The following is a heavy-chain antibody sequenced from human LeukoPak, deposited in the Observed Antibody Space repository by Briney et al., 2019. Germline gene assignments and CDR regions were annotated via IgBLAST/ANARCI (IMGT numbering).Heavy chain of an antibody. CDR2: IYYSGST. CDR3: ARLGQQLAAGNPFDI. J-gene: IGHJ3*02. CDR1: GGSISGYY. V-gene: IGHV4-59*08. D-gene: IGHD6-13*01. Sequence: SETLSLTCNVSGGSISGYYWMWIRQPPRKGLEWMGNIYYSGSTNYNPSLKSRVTMSVDTSMSQFSLTLTSVTAADSAVYFCARLGQQLAAGNPFDIWGQGTVVSFSS.